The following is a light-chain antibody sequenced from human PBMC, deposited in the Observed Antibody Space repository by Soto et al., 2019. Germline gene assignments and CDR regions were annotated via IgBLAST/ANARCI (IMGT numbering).Light chain of an antibody. CDR1: QSVTFT. CDR3: QHYTNWPPMYT. V-gene: IGKV3-15*01. Sequence: EIEVTQSTATVSVSPGERATLSCRASQSVTFTLAWYQQKPGQATRLLIFGAYTRATGLPARFSASWSGTEFTLTIRSLQSEHFAVYYCQHYTNWPPMYTFGQGTKGDIK. CDR2: GAY. J-gene: IGKJ2*01.